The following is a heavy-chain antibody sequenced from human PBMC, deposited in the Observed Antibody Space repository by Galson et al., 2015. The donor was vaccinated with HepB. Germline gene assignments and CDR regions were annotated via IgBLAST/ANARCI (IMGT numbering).Heavy chain of an antibody. CDR1: GFTFSSYA. V-gene: IGHV3-23*01. Sequence: SLRLSCAASGFTFSSYAMSWVRQAPGKGLEWVSTISGTGGSTYYSDSVKGRFTISRDNSKNTLYLQMNSLRAEDTAVYYCAKDGFGYGLEYFDYWGQGTLVTVSS. CDR2: ISGTGGST. D-gene: IGHD5-18*01. CDR3: AKDGFGYGLEYFDY. J-gene: IGHJ4*02.